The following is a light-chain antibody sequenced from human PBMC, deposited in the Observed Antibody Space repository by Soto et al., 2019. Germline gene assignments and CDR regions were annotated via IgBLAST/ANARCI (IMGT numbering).Light chain of an antibody. CDR2: NAF. Sequence: DTQMTQSPSSVSASVGDRVTITCRASQDISNYLVWYQQKPGKAPKLLIYNAFSLQSGVPSRFSGSRSGTDFTLTITSLQPEDFATYYCQQANSFPLAFGQGTKVEIK. CDR1: QDISNY. V-gene: IGKV1-12*01. CDR3: QQANSFPLA. J-gene: IGKJ1*01.